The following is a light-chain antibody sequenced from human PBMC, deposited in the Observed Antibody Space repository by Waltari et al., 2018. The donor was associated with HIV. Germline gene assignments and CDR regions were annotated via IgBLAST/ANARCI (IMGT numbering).Light chain of an antibody. CDR1: QSVLFSSNKKNF. V-gene: IGKV4-1*01. Sequence: VITQAPDSLVGSLGKRTTIHFQSSQSVLFSSNKKNFLDWYQQKQGQAPKLLIFWASTRASGVPARFSGSGSGTDFTLTISSLQPGDVAVYYCQQYYTVPLTFGPGTKVEI. CDR3: QQYYTVPLT. CDR2: WAS. J-gene: IGKJ3*01.